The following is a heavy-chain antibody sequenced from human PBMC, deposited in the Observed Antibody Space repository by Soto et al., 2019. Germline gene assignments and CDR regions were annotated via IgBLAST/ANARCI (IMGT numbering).Heavy chain of an antibody. J-gene: IGHJ4*02. CDR1: GFTFDDYA. Sequence: PGGSLRLSCAASGFTFDDYAMHWVRQAPGKGLEWVAVIWYDGSNKYYADTVKGRFTISRDNSKNSLYLQMNSLRAEDTAVYYCARFRFSGGSCYSPHTTRSPNLFDYWGQGTLVTVS. V-gene: IGHV3-33*08. D-gene: IGHD2-15*01. CDR2: IWYDGSNK. CDR3: ARFRFSGGSCYSPHTTRSPNLFDY.